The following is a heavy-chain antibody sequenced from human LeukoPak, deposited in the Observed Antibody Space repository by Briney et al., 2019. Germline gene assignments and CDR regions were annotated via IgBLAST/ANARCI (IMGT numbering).Heavy chain of an antibody. Sequence: GGSLRLSCAASGFTFDDYAMHWVRQAPGKGQEWVSGISWNSGSIGYADSVKGRFTISRDNAKNSLYLQMNSLRAEDTAVYYCARVRGNYYDSSGYYYGGQYFQHWGQGTLVTVSS. V-gene: IGHV3-9*01. CDR2: ISWNSGSI. D-gene: IGHD3-22*01. CDR3: ARVRGNYYDSSGYYYGGQYFQH. CDR1: GFTFDDYA. J-gene: IGHJ1*01.